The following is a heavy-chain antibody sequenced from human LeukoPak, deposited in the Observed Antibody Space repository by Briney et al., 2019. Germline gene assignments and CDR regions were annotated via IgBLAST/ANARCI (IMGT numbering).Heavy chain of an antibody. D-gene: IGHD5-12*01. CDR3: ARGARVATDY. V-gene: IGHV4-39*07. J-gene: IGHJ4*02. CDR2: IYHSGGT. CDR1: GGSISSSSYY. Sequence: PSETLSLTCTVSGGSISSSSYYWGWIRQPPGKGLEWIGYIYHSGGTYYNPSLKSRVTISVDRSKNQFSLKLSSVTAADTAVYYCARGARVATDYWGQGTLVTVSS.